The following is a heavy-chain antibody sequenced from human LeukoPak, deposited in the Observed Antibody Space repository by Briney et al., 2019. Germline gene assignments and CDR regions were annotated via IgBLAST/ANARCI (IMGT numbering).Heavy chain of an antibody. CDR1: GFSLSTSGVG. CDR2: IYWDDDK. J-gene: IGHJ4*02. Sequence: ASGPTLVKPTQTLTLTCTFSGFSLSTSGVGVGWIRQPPGKALEWLALIYWDDDKRYSPSLKSRLTITKDTSKNQVVLTMTNMDPVDTATYYCAHSGGHYDYVWGSYRYISYFDYWGQGTLVTVSS. D-gene: IGHD3-16*02. CDR3: AHSGGHYDYVWGSYRYISYFDY. V-gene: IGHV2-5*02.